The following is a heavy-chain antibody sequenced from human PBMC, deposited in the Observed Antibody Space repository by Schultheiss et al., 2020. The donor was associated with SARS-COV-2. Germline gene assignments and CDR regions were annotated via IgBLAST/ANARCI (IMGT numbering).Heavy chain of an antibody. CDR2: LNHSGRT. CDR3: ARELNY. D-gene: IGHD6-6*01. V-gene: IGHV4-34*01. J-gene: IGHJ4*02. Sequence: SETLSLTCAVYGGSFSGYYWSWIRQPPGKGLEWLGELNHSGRTNYNPSLKSRVTISVDTSKNQFSLKLTSVTAADTAMYYCARELNYWGQGTLVTVSS. CDR1: GGSFSGYY.